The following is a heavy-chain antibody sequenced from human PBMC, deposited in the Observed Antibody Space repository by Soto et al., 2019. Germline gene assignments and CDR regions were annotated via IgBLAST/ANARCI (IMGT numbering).Heavy chain of an antibody. Sequence: ASVKVSCKASGYTFTSYGISWVRQAPGQGLEWMGWISAYNGNTNYAQKLQGRVTMTTDTSTSTAYMELRSLRSDDTAVYYCARDGYNWNSRTGHYGMDVWGQGTTVTVSS. CDR3: ARDGYNWNSRTGHYGMDV. J-gene: IGHJ6*02. CDR2: ISAYNGNT. D-gene: IGHD1-1*01. V-gene: IGHV1-18*01. CDR1: GYTFTSYG.